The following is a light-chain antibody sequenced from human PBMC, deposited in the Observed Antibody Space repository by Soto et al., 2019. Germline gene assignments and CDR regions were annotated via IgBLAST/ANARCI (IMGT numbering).Light chain of an antibody. Sequence: QSALAQPASVSGSPGQSITISCTGTSNDVGHFNYVSWFQQHPGKAPKLLIFDVSNWPSGVSDRFSGSKSGNTASLTISGLQPEDEADYYCTSFTTSNTFVFGSGTKVNVL. CDR3: TSFTTSNTFV. J-gene: IGLJ1*01. CDR1: SNDVGHFNY. V-gene: IGLV2-14*03. CDR2: DVS.